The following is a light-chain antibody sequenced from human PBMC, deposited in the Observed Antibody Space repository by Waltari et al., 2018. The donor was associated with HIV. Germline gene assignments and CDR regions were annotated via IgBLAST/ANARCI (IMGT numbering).Light chain of an antibody. J-gene: IGLJ2*01. CDR1: SGHSNYA. V-gene: IGLV4-69*01. CDR2: INSDGSH. CDR3: QTWGTGIRV. Sequence: QLVLTQSPSASASLGASVKLTCSLSSGHSNYAIACHHQQQPEKGTRYLMKINSDGSHSKGGGIPDRFSGSSSGAERYLIISSLQSEDEADYYCQTWGTGIRVFGGGTKLTVL.